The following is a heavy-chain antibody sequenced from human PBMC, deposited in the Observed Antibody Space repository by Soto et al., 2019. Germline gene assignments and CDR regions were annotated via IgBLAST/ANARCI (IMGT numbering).Heavy chain of an antibody. V-gene: IGHV1-69*13. CDR2: IIPTLGTT. CDR3: ARDDATHCGDDCYRYFYYGMDV. CDR1: GGSFSKFA. Sequence: SVKVSCKASGGSFSKFAINWVRQAPGQGLEWMGGIIPTLGTTDYAHKFQGRVTITADEATRTAYMELSGLRSEDTAVYYCARDDATHCGDDCYRYFYYGMDVWGQGTTVTVSS. D-gene: IGHD2-21*02. J-gene: IGHJ6*02.